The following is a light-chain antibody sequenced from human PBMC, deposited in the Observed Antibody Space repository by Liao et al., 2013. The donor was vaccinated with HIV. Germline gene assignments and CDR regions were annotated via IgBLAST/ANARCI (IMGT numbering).Light chain of an antibody. J-gene: IGLJ1*01. CDR2: RDI. CDR1: KLGDSF. CDR3: QAWNSSTLV. Sequence: SYELTQPPSVSVSPGQTASISCYGDKLGDSFASWYQQKPGQSPVLVIFRDIKRPSGIPERFSGSNSGNTATLTISETQAMDEADYYCQAWNSSTLVFGTGTKVTVL. V-gene: IGLV3-1*01.